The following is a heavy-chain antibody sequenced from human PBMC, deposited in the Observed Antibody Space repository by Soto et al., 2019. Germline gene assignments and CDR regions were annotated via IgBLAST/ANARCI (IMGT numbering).Heavy chain of an antibody. V-gene: IGHV1-18*04. J-gene: IGHJ4*02. CDR1: GYIFSDYG. CDR2: ISGYSGNA. Sequence: QVQVMQSGAEVKKPGDSVKVSCKTSGYIFSDYGINWVRQAPGQGLEWMGWISGYSGNANLAQKFQGRVTMTTDKATRTAYVELRRLRSDDPALYYGAKRTSVTTWGESDYWGQGTLVTVSS. CDR3: AKRTSVTTWGESDY. D-gene: IGHD4-17*01.